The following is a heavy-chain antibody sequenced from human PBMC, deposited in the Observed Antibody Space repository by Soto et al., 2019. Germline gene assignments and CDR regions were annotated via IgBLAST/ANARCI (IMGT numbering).Heavy chain of an antibody. Sequence: ASVKVSCKASGYTFTSYGISWVRQAPGQGNEWMGWISAYNGNTNYAQKLQGRVTMTTDTSPSTAYMELSSLRSEDTALYYCALDFVVAGLVFDYWGQGTLVTVSS. J-gene: IGHJ4*02. D-gene: IGHD6-19*01. CDR2: ISAYNGNT. V-gene: IGHV1-18*01. CDR3: ALDFVVAGLVFDY. CDR1: GYTFTSYG.